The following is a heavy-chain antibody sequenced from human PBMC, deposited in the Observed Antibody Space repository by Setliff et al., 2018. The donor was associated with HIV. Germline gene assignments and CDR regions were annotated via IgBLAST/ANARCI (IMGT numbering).Heavy chain of an antibody. Sequence: SETLSLTCSVSGVSITTDGYYWSWIRHYPGKGLEWIGYMYHSGSTYYNASLASRLIMSLDPSKNQSSLKLNSMTAADTAMSYCAGGRYFRDIRDSRFDFWGQGMLVTVSS. CDR2: MYHSGST. V-gene: IGHV4-31*03. CDR1: GVSITTDGYY. D-gene: IGHD3-9*01. J-gene: IGHJ4*02. CDR3: AGGRYFRDIRDSRFDF.